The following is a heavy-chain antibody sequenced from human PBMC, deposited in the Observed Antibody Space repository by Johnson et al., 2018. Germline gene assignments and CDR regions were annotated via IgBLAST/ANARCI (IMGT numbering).Heavy chain of an antibody. Sequence: VQLVQSGGGLVQPGGSLRLSCAASGFTFSSYDMHWVHQATGKGLEWVSAIGTAGDTYYPGSVKGRFTISRENAKNSLYLQMNSLRAGDTAVYYCSSSKHPDAFDIWGQGTMVTVSS. CDR1: GFTFSSYD. J-gene: IGHJ3*02. V-gene: IGHV3-13*01. CDR3: SSSKHPDAFDI. CDR2: IGTAGDT.